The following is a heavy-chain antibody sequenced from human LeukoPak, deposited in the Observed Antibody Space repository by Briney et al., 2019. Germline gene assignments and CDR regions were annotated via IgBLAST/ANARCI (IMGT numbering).Heavy chain of an antibody. D-gene: IGHD6-19*01. Sequence: VKVSCKASGGTFSSYAISWARQAPGQGLEWMGRIIPIFGTANYAQKFQGRVTITTDESTSTAYMELSSLRSEDTAVYYCARDHSRGSGWYEPDYFDYWGQGTLVTVSS. CDR3: ARDHSRGSGWYEPDYFDY. V-gene: IGHV1-69*05. J-gene: IGHJ4*02. CDR2: IIPIFGTA. CDR1: GGTFSSYA.